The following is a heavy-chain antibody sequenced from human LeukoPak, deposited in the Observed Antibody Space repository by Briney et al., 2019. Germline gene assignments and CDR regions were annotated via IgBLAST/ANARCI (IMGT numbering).Heavy chain of an antibody. CDR1: GFTFSSYA. J-gene: IGHJ4*02. CDR3: AKPKQKYGSGSYHPSPFDY. D-gene: IGHD3-10*01. Sequence: GGSLRLSCAASGFTFSSYAMSWVRQAPGKGLEWVSAISGSGGSTYYADSVKGRFTISRDNSKNTLYLQMNSLRAEDTAVYYCAKPKQKYGSGSYHPSPFDYWGQGTLVTVSS. CDR2: ISGSGGST. V-gene: IGHV3-23*01.